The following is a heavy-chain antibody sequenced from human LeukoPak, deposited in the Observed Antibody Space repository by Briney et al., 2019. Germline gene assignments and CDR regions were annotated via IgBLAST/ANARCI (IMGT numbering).Heavy chain of an antibody. CDR1: GYTFSRYS. CDR2: ISASNGNT. CDR3: ARVRHDYGDLNWFDP. J-gene: IGHJ5*02. V-gene: IGHV1-18*04. Sequence: ASVKVSCKTSGYTFSRYSVSWVRQAPGQGLEWMGWISASNGNTKSSQKFQGRVTLTTDTSTKTAYLELRRLRSDDTAVYYCARVRHDYGDLNWFDPWGQGTLVTVSS. D-gene: IGHD4-17*01.